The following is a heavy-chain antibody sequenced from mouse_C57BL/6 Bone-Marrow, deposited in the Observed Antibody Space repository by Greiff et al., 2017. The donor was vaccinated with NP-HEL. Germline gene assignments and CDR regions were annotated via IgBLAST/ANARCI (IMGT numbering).Heavy chain of an antibody. CDR2: IYPRSGNT. D-gene: IGHD2-5*01. Sequence: QVQLQQSGAELARPGASVKLSCKASGYTFTSYGISWVKQRTGQGLEWIGEIYPRSGNTYYNEKFKGKATLTADKSSSTAYMEPRSLTSEDSAVYFCARSKAYYSNYVTFAYWGQGTLVTVSA. V-gene: IGHV1-81*01. J-gene: IGHJ3*01. CDR1: GYTFTSYG. CDR3: ARSKAYYSNYVTFAY.